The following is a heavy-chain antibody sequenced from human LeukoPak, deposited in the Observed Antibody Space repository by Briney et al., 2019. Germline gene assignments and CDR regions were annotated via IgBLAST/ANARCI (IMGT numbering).Heavy chain of an antibody. Sequence: ASVKVSCKVSGYTLTELSMHWVRQAPGKGLEWMGGFDPEDGETIYAQKFQGRVTMTEDTSTDTAYMELSSLRSEDTAVYYCATGRYYDSSGSLDAFDIWGRGTMVTVSS. V-gene: IGHV1-24*01. CDR3: ATGRYYDSSGSLDAFDI. D-gene: IGHD3-22*01. J-gene: IGHJ3*02. CDR2: FDPEDGET. CDR1: GYTLTELS.